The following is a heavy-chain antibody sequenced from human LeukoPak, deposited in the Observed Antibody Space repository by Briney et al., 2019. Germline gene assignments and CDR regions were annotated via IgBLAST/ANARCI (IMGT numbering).Heavy chain of an antibody. Sequence: WASVKVSCKASGYTFTGYYMHWVRQAPGQGLEWMGWINPNSGGTNYAQKFQGRVTMTRNTSISTAYMELSSLTSEDTAVYYCARKEYSSPSDYWGQGTLVTVSS. D-gene: IGHD6-13*01. CDR2: INPNSGGT. V-gene: IGHV1-2*02. J-gene: IGHJ4*02. CDR3: ARKEYSSPSDY. CDR1: GYTFTGYY.